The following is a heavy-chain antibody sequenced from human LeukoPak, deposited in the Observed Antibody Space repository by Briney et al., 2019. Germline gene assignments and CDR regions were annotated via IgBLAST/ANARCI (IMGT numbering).Heavy chain of an antibody. V-gene: IGHV4-38-2*02. Sequence: PSETLSLTCAVSGYSISSGYHWGWIRQPPGKGLEWIGSIYHSGSTYYNPSLKSRVTISVDTSKNQFSLKLSSVTAADTAVYYCARDKYYYGSGSYRYYYGMDVWGKGTTVTVSS. D-gene: IGHD3-10*01. CDR1: GYSISSGYH. CDR2: IYHSGST. CDR3: ARDKYYYGSGSYRYYYGMDV. J-gene: IGHJ6*04.